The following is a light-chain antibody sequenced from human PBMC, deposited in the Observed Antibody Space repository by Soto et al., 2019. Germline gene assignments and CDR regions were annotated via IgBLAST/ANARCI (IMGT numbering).Light chain of an antibody. J-gene: IGKJ3*01. CDR3: QQSYYTPLT. CDR2: DAS. V-gene: IGKV1-13*02. CDR1: QGISSA. Sequence: AIQLTQSPSSLSASVGDRVTITCRASQGISSALAWYQQKPGQAPKLLIYDASRLESGVPSRFSGSGSGTDFTLTISSLQPEDFATYYCQQSYYTPLTFGPGTKVDIK.